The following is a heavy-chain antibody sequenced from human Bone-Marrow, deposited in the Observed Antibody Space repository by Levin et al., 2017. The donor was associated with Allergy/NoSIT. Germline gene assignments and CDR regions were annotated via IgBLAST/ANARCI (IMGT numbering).Heavy chain of an antibody. CDR3: ARDRITSRKRFHGLDV. Sequence: GESLKISCEASGFTFSNYAMHWVRQAPGKGLEWMAVIWYDGSIKYYTESVKGRFTISRDNSKNTLFLQMSSLRGDDTAVYFCARDRITSRKRFHGLDVWGQGTTVSVSS. J-gene: IGHJ6*02. V-gene: IGHV3-33*01. CDR1: GFTFSNYA. CDR2: IWYDGSIK. D-gene: IGHD3-3*01.